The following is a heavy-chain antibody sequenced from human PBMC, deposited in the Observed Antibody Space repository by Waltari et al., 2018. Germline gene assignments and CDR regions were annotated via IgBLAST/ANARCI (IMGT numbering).Heavy chain of an antibody. D-gene: IGHD3-10*01. Sequence: QVQLVQSGAEVKKPGASVKVSCKASGYTFTGYYMHWVRQAPGQGLEWMGWINTNTGNPTYAQGFTGRFGFSLDTSVSTAYLQISSLKAEDTAVYYCARDRVGPSGRPQGYFDYWGQGTLVTVSS. V-gene: IGHV7-4-1*02. CDR1: GYTFTGYY. CDR2: INTNTGNP. CDR3: ARDRVGPSGRPQGYFDY. J-gene: IGHJ4*02.